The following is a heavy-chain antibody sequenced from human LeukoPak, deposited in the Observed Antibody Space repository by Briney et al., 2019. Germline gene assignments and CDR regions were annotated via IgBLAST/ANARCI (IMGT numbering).Heavy chain of an antibody. CDR3: ARGAGMYSGSYTDY. CDR2: TKQDGSEK. J-gene: IGHJ4*02. D-gene: IGHD1-26*01. CDR1: GFTFSSYW. V-gene: IGHV3-7*01. Sequence: GGSLRLSCAASGFTFSSYWVSWVRQAPGKGLEWVANTKQDGSEKYYVDSVKGRFTISRDNAKNSLYLQMNSLRAEDTAVYYCARGAGMYSGSYTDYWGQGTLVTVSS.